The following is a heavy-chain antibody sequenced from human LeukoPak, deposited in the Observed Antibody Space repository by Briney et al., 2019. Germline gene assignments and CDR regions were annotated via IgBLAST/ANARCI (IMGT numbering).Heavy chain of an antibody. CDR1: GGSISSSSYC. D-gene: IGHD1-26*01. V-gene: IGHV4-39*07. J-gene: IGHJ4*02. CDR3: AREERGSYAVDY. CDR2: IYYSGST. Sequence: SETLSLTCTVSGGSISSSSYCWGWIRQPPGKGLEWIGSIYYSGSTYYNPSLKSRVTISVDTSKNQFSLKLSSVTAADTAVYYCAREERGSYAVDYWGQGTLVTVSS.